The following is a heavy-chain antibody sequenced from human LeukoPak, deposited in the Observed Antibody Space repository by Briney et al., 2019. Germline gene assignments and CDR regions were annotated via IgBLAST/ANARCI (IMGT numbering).Heavy chain of an antibody. CDR2: TRQDGGAT. Sequence: GGSLRLSCTASGFDFGAYWMSWVRQAPGKGLEWLANTRQDGGATYYGGSVKGRFTISRDNAKNSLFLQMNSLRAEDTAVYYCATSKDTAGGPYWGQGTLVTVSS. D-gene: IGHD5-18*01. V-gene: IGHV3-7*01. CDR3: ATSKDTAGGPY. J-gene: IGHJ4*02. CDR1: GFDFGAYW.